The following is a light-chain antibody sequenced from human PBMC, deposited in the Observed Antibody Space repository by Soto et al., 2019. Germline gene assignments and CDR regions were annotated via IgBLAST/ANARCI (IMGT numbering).Light chain of an antibody. V-gene: IGKV1-5*01. CDR2: AVS. CDR3: QQYNSDSWP. Sequence: DIEMTQYPASLSSSVGDTVIVTRGASQNVSRWLAWYQQKPGRAPNLLIYAVSSLETGVPSRFSGSGSGTEFTLTISSLQPADFASYYCQQYNSDSWPFAQVTKVDIK. J-gene: IGKJ1*01. CDR1: QNVSRW.